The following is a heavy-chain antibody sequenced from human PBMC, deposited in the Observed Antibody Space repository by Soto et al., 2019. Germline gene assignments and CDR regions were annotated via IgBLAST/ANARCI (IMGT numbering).Heavy chain of an antibody. CDR1: CSSISSYY. V-gene: IGHV4-59*01. J-gene: IGHJ5*02. CDR2: IYRGSN. CDR3: AGDGIVAAKWIDP. D-gene: IGHD5-12*01. Sequence: QVLLQESGPGLVKPSETLTLTCTVSCSSISSYYLSCIRLPPGNGLDWIGYIYRGSNDYNPSLKSRATISVETTKNQVCLRLTSLPAAVTAVYHCAGDGIVAAKWIDPWGQCTQVTVSS.